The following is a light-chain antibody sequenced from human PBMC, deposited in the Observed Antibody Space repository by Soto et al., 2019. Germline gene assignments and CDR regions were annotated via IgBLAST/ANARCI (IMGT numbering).Light chain of an antibody. CDR2: EGS. CDR1: SRDVGSYNL. Sequence: QSALTQPASGSGSPGQSIPISCTGTSRDVGSYNLVSWYQQHPGKAPKIMIYEGSKRPSGVSNRFSGSKSGNTASLTISGLQAEDEADYYCCSYAGSSTFYVFGTGTKVTVL. V-gene: IGLV2-23*01. J-gene: IGLJ1*01. CDR3: CSYAGSSTFYV.